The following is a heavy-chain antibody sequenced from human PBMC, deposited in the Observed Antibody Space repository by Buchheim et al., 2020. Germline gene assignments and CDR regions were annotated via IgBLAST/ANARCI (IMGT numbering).Heavy chain of an antibody. J-gene: IGHJ2*01. CDR3: AKGGGYNWNDWYFNL. CDR1: GFTFSGYT. Sequence: DVQLVESGGGLVKPGGSLRLSCAASGFTFSGYTMNWVRQAPGEGLEWVSSISSSSNYIYYADSVKGRFTISRDNSKNTLYLQMNSLRAEDTAVYYCAKGGGYNWNDWYFNLWGRGTL. CDR2: ISSSSNYI. V-gene: IGHV3-21*04. D-gene: IGHD1-1*01.